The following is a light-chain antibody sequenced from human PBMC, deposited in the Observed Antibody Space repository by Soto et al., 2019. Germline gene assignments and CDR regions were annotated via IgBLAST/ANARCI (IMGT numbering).Light chain of an antibody. CDR2: GAS. Sequence: EIVLTQSPGTLSLSPGERATLSCRASQSISSSYLAWYQQRPGQAPRLLIYGASSRATGITDRFSGSGSGTHFTLTISRLETEDFAVYFCQQYGSSPRKFGQGTKVEVK. J-gene: IGKJ1*01. CDR1: QSISSSY. CDR3: QQYGSSPRK. V-gene: IGKV3-20*01.